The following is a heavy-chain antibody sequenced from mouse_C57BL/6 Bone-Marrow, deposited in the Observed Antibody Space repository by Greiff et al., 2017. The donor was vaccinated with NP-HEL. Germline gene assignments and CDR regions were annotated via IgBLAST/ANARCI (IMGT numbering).Heavy chain of an antibody. V-gene: IGHV1-5*01. CDR2: IYPGNSDT. CDR1: GYTFTSYW. J-gene: IGHJ1*03. D-gene: IGHD1-1*01. CDR3: TNYGSSYDWYFDV. Sequence: VQLQQSGTVLARPGASVKMSCKTSGYTFTSYWMHWVNQRPGQGLEWIGAIYPGNSDTSYNQKFKGKAKLTAVTSASTAYLELSSLTNEDSAVYYCTNYGSSYDWYFDVWGTGTTVTVSS.